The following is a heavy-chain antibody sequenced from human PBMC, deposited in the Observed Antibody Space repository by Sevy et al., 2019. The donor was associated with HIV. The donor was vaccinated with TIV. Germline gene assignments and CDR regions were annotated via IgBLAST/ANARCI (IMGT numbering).Heavy chain of an antibody. CDR2: INSDGSST. CDR1: GFTFSSYW. J-gene: IGHJ6*03. Sequence: GESLKISCAASGFTFSSYWMHWVRQAPGKGLVWVSRINSDGSSTSYADSVKGRFTISRDNAKNTLYLQMNSLRAEDTAVYYCARRNYYYYMDVWGKGTTVTVSS. V-gene: IGHV3-74*01. CDR3: ARRNYYYYMDV.